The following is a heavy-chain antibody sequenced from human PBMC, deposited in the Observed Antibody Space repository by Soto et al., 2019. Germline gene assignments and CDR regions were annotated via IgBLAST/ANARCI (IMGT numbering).Heavy chain of an antibody. V-gene: IGHV1-46*03. CDR3: ARGQWLARSWGYFQH. J-gene: IGHJ1*01. CDR2: INPSGCST. D-gene: IGHD6-19*01. Sequence: QVQLVQSGAEVKKPGASVKVACKASGYTFTSYYMHWVRQAPGQGLEWMGIINPSGCSTSYAQKFQCRVTMTRDTSTSTVYMELSSLRSEDTAVYYCARGQWLARSWGYFQHWGQGTLVTVSS. CDR1: GYTFTSYY.